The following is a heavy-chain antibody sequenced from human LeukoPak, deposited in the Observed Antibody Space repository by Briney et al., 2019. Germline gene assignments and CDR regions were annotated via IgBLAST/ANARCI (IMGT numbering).Heavy chain of an antibody. D-gene: IGHD1-26*01. V-gene: IGHV1-2*02. CDR2: INPNTGGT. J-gene: IGHJ3*02. Sequence: ASVKVSFKASGYTFTGYYMHWVRQAPGQGLEWMGGINPNTGGTNYAQKFQGRVTMTRDTSISTAYMELSRLTSDDTAMYYCARGGARPNDAFDIWGQGTMVTVSS. CDR1: GYTFTGYY. CDR3: ARGGARPNDAFDI.